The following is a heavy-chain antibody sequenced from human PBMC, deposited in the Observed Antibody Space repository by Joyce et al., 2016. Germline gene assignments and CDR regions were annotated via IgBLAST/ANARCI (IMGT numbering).Heavy chain of an antibody. CDR1: GFSFSQFS. V-gene: IGHV3-30-3*01. J-gene: IGHJ5*02. CDR3: ARGTTVTRMGNWFDP. D-gene: IGHD4-17*01. CDR2: ISSDGSNK. Sequence: QVQLVESGGGVGQPGRSLTLSCAASGFSFSQFSMVWIRQAAGKGLEWAGVISSDGSNKYYADSAKGRFIISRDNSKNTLNLQMTGLRSDDTGVYYCARGTTVTRMGNWFDPWGQGTLVTVSS.